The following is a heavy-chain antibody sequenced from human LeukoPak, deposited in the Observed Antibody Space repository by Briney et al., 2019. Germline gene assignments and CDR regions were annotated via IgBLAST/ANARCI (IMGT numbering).Heavy chain of an antibody. CDR2: MNPNSGNT. CDR3: ARSVPGDGWFDP. V-gene: IGHV1-8*03. D-gene: IGHD1-1*01. CDR1: GYTFTSYD. J-gene: IGHJ5*02. Sequence: ASVKVSCKASGYTFTSYDINWVRQATGQGLEWMGWMNPNSGNTGYAQKFQGRVTITRNTSISTAYMELSSLRSEDTAVYYCARSVPGDGWFDPWGQGTLVTVSS.